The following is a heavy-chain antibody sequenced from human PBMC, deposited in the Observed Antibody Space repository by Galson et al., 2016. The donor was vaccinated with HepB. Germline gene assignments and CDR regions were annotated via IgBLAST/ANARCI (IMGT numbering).Heavy chain of an antibody. Sequence: SLRLSCAAPGFSIADYGMHWVRQAPGKGLEWVSGISWNTDNIDYVENVKGRFTISRDNAKNSLYLQMNSLRTEDTALYYCAKDRDEDAGGFDKWGQGTLVTVSS. CDR1: GFSIADYG. CDR2: ISWNTDNI. D-gene: IGHD2-15*01. J-gene: IGHJ4*02. V-gene: IGHV3-9*01. CDR3: AKDRDEDAGGFDK.